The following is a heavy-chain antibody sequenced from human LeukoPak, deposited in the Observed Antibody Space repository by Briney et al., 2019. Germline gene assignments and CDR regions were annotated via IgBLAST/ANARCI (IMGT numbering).Heavy chain of an antibody. CDR3: AKGRITYSSGTDAFDI. Sequence: GGSLRLSCAGSGFTFSSYAMSWVRQAPGKGLEWVSAISGSGGSTYYADSVKGRFTISRDNSKNTLYLQMNSLRAEDTAVYYCAKGRITYSSGTDAFDIWGQGTMVTVSS. D-gene: IGHD6-19*01. V-gene: IGHV3-23*01. J-gene: IGHJ3*02. CDR1: GFTFSSYA. CDR2: ISGSGGST.